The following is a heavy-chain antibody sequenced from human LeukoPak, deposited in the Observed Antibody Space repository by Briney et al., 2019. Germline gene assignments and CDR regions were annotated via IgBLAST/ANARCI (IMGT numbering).Heavy chain of an antibody. CDR2: IRYDGSKK. Sequence: GGSLRLSWAASGFIFSSYGMHWVRQAPGKGLEWVAFIRYDGSKKYYADSAKGRFTISRDNAKNSLYLQMNSLRAEDTAVYYCARHVVAVGFDYWGQGTLVTVSS. J-gene: IGHJ4*02. CDR3: ARHVVAVGFDY. V-gene: IGHV3-30*02. D-gene: IGHD3-22*01. CDR1: GFIFSSYG.